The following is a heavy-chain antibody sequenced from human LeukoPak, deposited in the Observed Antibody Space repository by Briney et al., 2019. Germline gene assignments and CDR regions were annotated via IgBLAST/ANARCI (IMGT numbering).Heavy chain of an antibody. Sequence: SETLSLTSTVSGGSISSGSYYWSWIRQPAGKGLEWIGRIYTSGSTNYNPSLKSRVTISVDTSKNQFSLKLSSVTAADTAVYYCARADYYDSSGQSFDSWGQGTLVTVSS. CDR3: ARADYYDSSGQSFDS. CDR1: GGSISSGSYY. V-gene: IGHV4-61*02. CDR2: IYTSGST. J-gene: IGHJ4*02. D-gene: IGHD3-22*01.